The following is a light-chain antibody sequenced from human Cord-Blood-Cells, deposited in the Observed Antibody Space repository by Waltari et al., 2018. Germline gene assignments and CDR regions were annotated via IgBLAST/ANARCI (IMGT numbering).Light chain of an antibody. Sequence: IVMTQSTATLSVSPGERANLSCRASQSVSSNLAWYQQKPGQAPRLLIYGASTRATGIPARFSGSGSGTEFTLTISSLQSEDFAVYYCQQYNNWPPYSFGQGTKLEIK. CDR2: GAS. CDR3: QQYNNWPPYS. J-gene: IGKJ2*03. V-gene: IGKV3-15*01. CDR1: QSVSSN.